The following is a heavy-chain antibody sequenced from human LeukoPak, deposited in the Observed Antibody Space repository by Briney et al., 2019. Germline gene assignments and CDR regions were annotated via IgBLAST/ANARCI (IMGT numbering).Heavy chain of an antibody. CDR3: ASEEDCGGDCGYYFDY. Sequence: SVKVSCKASGGTFSSYAISWVRQAPGQGLEWMGRIIPILGIANYAQKFQGRVTITADKSTSTAYMGMSSLRSEDTAVYYCASEEDCGGDCGYYFDYWGQGTLVTVSS. V-gene: IGHV1-69*04. D-gene: IGHD2-21*02. CDR2: IIPILGIA. CDR1: GGTFSSYA. J-gene: IGHJ4*02.